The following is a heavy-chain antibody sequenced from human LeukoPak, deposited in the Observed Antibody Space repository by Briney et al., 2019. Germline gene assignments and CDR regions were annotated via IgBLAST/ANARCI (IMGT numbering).Heavy chain of an antibody. CDR1: GGTFSSYS. CDR2: IIPAFGTA. Sequence: ASVKVSCKGSGGTFSSYSISWVRQAPGQGLEWMGGIIPAFGTAHYAQKFQGRVTFTTDESTTTAYMELRSLRSEDTAVYYCASEGNYDSSGYSLYNYYYKYVWGKGTAVTVS. V-gene: IGHV1-69*05. J-gene: IGHJ6*03. D-gene: IGHD3-22*01. CDR3: ASEGNYDSSGYSLYNYYYKYV.